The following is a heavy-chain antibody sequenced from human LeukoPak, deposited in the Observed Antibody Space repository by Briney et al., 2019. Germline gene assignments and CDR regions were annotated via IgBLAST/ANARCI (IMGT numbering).Heavy chain of an antibody. CDR1: GGSISSYY. D-gene: IGHD3-22*01. J-gene: IGHJ4*02. CDR3: ARANTYYYDSSGYSPEVYYFDY. CDR2: IYTSGST. Sequence: PSETLSLTCTVSGGSISSYYWSWIRQPAGKGLGWIGRIYTSGSTNYNPSLKSRVTMSVDTSKNQFSLKLSSVTAADTAVYYCARANTYYYDSSGYSPEVYYFDYWGQGTLVTVSS. V-gene: IGHV4-4*07.